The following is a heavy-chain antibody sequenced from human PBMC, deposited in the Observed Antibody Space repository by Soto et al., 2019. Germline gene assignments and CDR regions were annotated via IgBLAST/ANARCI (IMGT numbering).Heavy chain of an antibody. CDR3: ARVEAGAYFQVYYGMDV. J-gene: IGHJ6*02. D-gene: IGHD3-16*01. Sequence: QVHLVQSGAEVKKPGSSVKVSCKASGGTFRNYAISWVRQAPGQGLESMGVIIPTLNSANYAQKFQGRVTLIXXEGSGTVNMELSSLRSEDTAMYYCARVEAGAYFQVYYGMDVWGQGTTVTVSS. CDR2: IIPTLNSA. V-gene: IGHV1-69*05. CDR1: GGTFRNYA.